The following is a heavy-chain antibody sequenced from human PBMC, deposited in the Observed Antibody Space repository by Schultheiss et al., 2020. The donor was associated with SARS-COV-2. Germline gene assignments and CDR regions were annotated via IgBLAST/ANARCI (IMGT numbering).Heavy chain of an antibody. CDR3: ARRGCSGGSCYYSDWFDP. J-gene: IGHJ5*02. Sequence: SETLSLTCTVSGGSIRSSTYYWGWIRQPPGKGLEWIGEIYHSGSTNYNPSLKSRVTISVDTSKNQFSLKLSSVTAADTAVYYCARRGCSGGSCYYSDWFDPWGQGTLVTVSS. CDR2: IYHSGST. V-gene: IGHV4-39*07. D-gene: IGHD2-15*01. CDR1: GGSIRSSTYY.